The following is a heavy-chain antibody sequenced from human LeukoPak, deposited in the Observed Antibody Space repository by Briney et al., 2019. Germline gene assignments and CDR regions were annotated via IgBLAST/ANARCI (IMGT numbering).Heavy chain of an antibody. Sequence: SETLSLTCTVSGGSISSHYWSWIRQHPGKGLEWIGYIYYSGSTYYNPSLKSRVTISVDTSKNQFSLKLSSVTAADTAVYYCARDRRVPAATYYYYYGMDVWGQGTTVTVSS. D-gene: IGHD2-2*01. CDR1: GGSISSHY. J-gene: IGHJ6*02. V-gene: IGHV4-59*06. CDR2: IYYSGST. CDR3: ARDRRVPAATYYYYYGMDV.